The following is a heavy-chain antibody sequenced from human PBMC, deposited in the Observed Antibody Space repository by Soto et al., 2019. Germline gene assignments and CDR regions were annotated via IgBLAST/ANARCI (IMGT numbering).Heavy chain of an antibody. J-gene: IGHJ4*02. CDR1: GFTFSNSW. CDR3: PAIFR. CDR2: IKSKSDGGTT. Sequence: EVQLVQSGGGLVKPGGSFRLSCAASGFTFSNSWMNWVRQAPGKGLEWVGRIKSKSDGGTTDYAAPVKGRFTVSRDASKSTLYLHINSMTTEDTAADYCPAIFRWGQGTLVTVSS. V-gene: IGHV3-15*01.